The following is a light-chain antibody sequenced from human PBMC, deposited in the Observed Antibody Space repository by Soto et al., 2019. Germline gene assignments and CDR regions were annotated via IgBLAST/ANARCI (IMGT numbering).Light chain of an antibody. J-gene: IGLJ2*01. CDR3: CSYAGSYTYVV. V-gene: IGLV2-8*01. CDR2: EVT. CDR1: SSDIGGYNY. Sequence: QSALTQPPSASGSPGQSVTISCTGGSSDIGGYNYVSWYQQRPGKVPRLIIYEVTKRPSGVPDRFSGSKSGNTASLTVSGLQADDEADYYCCSYAGSYTYVVFGGGTKLTVL.